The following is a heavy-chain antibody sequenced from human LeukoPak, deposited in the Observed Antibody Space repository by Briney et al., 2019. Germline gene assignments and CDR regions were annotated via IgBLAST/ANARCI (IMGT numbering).Heavy chain of an antibody. D-gene: IGHD3-10*01. V-gene: IGHV4-34*01. CDR3: ARGRSYYYGSGSTSY. Sequence: TSETLSLTSAVYGGSFSGYYWSWIRQPPGKGLEWMGEMNHSGRTNSHPSLKSRSIISVYTSKNQFSLKPCSGAAAHPAVYYCARGRSYYYGSGSTSYGGQGTLVTVSS. CDR2: MNHSGRT. CDR1: GGSFSGYY. J-gene: IGHJ4*02.